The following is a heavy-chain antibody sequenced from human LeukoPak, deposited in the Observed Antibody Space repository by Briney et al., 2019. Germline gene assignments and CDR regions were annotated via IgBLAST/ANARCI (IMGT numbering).Heavy chain of an antibody. CDR1: GFTFSSYE. D-gene: IGHD6-19*01. CDR3: ARGRRSGWYGRNDAFDI. V-gene: IGHV3-48*03. J-gene: IGHJ3*02. CDR2: ISISGSTI. Sequence: TGGSLRLSCAASGFTFSSYEMNWVRQAQGKGLEWVSYISISGSTIYYADSVKGRFTISRDNAKNSLYLQMISLRAEDTAVYYCARGRRSGWYGRNDAFDIWGQGTMVTVSS.